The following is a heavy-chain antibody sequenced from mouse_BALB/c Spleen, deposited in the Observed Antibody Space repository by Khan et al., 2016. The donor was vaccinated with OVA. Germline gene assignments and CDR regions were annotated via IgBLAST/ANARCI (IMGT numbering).Heavy chain of an antibody. CDR1: GFSLANYG. CDR3: ARNRNGYFDS. D-gene: IGHD1-1*02. CDR2: IWSGGIT. Sequence: QVQLKESGPGLVQPSQSLSITCTVSGFSLANYGVRWVRQSPGKGLEWLGVIWSGGITDYNATFISRLSISKDNSKGQVFFKMNSQQANDTAIYYCARNRNGYFDSWGQGSTLTVSS. J-gene: IGHJ2*01. V-gene: IGHV2-2*02.